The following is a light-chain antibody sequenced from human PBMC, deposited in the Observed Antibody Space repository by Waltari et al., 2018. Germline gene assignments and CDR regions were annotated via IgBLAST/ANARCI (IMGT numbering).Light chain of an antibody. Sequence: LVLTQSPSASASLGVSVKLTCTLSSGYSSNVIAWLQQQPGKGPRYLMKVNSDGSHRKGDDIPDRFSASNSGTECYLTISSLQSEDEADYYCQTGGHGTWVFGGGTKLTVL. CDR1: SGYSSNV. CDR3: QTGGHGTWV. V-gene: IGLV4-69*01. J-gene: IGLJ3*02. CDR2: VNSDGSH.